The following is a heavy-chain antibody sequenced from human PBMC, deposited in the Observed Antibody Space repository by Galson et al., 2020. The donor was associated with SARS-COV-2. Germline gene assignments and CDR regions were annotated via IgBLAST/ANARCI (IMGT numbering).Heavy chain of an antibody. D-gene: IGHD3-22*01. V-gene: IGHV3-30*18. Sequence: GESLKISCAASGFTFKTYGMYWVRQAPGKGLEWVTFISYDGYNKYYADSVKGRFTISRDNSKNTLYLQMNTLGAEDTAIYYCAKDGPRGRDYYDSFGRYYGGNSPSYFDSWGQGTLVTVSS. J-gene: IGHJ4*02. CDR3: AKDGPRGRDYYDSFGRYYGGNSPSYFDS. CDR1: GFTFKTYG. CDR2: ISYDGYNK.